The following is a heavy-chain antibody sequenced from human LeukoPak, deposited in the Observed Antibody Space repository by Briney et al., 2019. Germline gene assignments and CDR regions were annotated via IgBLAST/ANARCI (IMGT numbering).Heavy chain of an antibody. Sequence: SETLSLTCTVSGGSISSYYWSWIRQPPGKGLEWIGSIYYSGSTYYNPSLKSRVTISVDTSKNQFSLKLSSVTAADTAVYYCARLGGITMTNRGQNYFDYWGQGTLVTVSS. CDR3: ARLGGITMTNRGQNYFDY. CDR2: IYYSGST. J-gene: IGHJ4*02. D-gene: IGHD3-22*01. CDR1: GGSISSYY. V-gene: IGHV4-59*05.